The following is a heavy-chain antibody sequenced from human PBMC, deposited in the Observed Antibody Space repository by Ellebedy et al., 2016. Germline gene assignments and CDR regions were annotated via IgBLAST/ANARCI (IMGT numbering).Heavy chain of an antibody. CDR3: AREGGIFGLDY. Sequence: GESLKISXAVSGFTFSSYSFNWIRQAPGKGLEWVSHISSSGSLKFYADSLRDRFTISRDNAKNTLYLQMNSLRAEDTALYYCAREGGIFGLDYWGQGTLVTVSS. V-gene: IGHV3-48*04. J-gene: IGHJ4*02. CDR1: GFTFSSYS. CDR2: ISSSGSLK. D-gene: IGHD3-3*02.